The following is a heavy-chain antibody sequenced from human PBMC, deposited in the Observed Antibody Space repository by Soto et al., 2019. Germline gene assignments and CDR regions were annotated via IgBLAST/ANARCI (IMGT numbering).Heavy chain of an antibody. CDR1: GFTFSNYA. CDR2: ISDSGGSA. Sequence: EVQLLESGGGLVQPGGSLRLSCADSGFTFSNYAMSWVRQAPGKGLEWVSVISDSGGSAYYADSVKGRFTISRDNSRNTLYLQMNSLRVEDTAVYYCAKENRRSGYEVYGMDVWGQGTTVTVSS. J-gene: IGHJ6*02. D-gene: IGHD5-12*01. CDR3: AKENRRSGYEVYGMDV. V-gene: IGHV3-23*01.